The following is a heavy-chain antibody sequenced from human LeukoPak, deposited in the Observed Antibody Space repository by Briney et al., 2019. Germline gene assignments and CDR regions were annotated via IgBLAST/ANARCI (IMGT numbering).Heavy chain of an antibody. CDR1: GFTFSSYS. D-gene: IGHD5-12*01. Sequence: PGGSLRLSCAASGFTFSSYSMNWVRQAPGKGLEWVSSISSSSSYINYADSVKGRFTISRDNAKNSLYLQMNSLRAEDTAVYYCARVGWLPSPRGQGTLVTVSS. CDR3: ARVGWLPSP. CDR2: ISSSSSYI. J-gene: IGHJ4*02. V-gene: IGHV3-21*01.